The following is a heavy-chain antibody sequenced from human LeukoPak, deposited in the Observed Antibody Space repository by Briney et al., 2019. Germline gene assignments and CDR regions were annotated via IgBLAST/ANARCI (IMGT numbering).Heavy chain of an antibody. CDR1: GGSISSGSYY. J-gene: IGHJ3*02. CDR3: ARHPVIAAAGGLGAFDI. V-gene: IGHV4-61*02. Sequence: SQTLSLTCTVSGGSISSGSYYWSWIRQPAGKGLEWIGRIYTSGSTNYNPSLKSRVTISVDTSKTQFSLKLSSVTAADTAVYYCARHPVIAAAGGLGAFDIWGQGTMVTVSS. CDR2: IYTSGST. D-gene: IGHD6-13*01.